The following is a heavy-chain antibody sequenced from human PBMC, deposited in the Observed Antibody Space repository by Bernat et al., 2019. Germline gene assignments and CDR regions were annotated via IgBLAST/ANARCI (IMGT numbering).Heavy chain of an antibody. V-gene: IGHV4-30-4*01. J-gene: IGHJ3*02. CDR3: ARDPSIMVRGVFDAFDI. CDR1: GGSISSGDYY. D-gene: IGHD3-10*01. CDR2: IYYSGSI. Sequence: QVQLQESGPGLVKPSQTLSLTCTVSGGSISSGDYYWSWIRQPPGKGLEWIGYIYYSGSIYYNPSLKSRVTISVDTSKNQFSLKLSSVTAADTAVYYCARDPSIMVRGVFDAFDIWGQGTMVTVSS.